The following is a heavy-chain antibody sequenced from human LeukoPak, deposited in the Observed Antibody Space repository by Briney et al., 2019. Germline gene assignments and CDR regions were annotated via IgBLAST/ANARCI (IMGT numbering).Heavy chain of an antibody. CDR3: ARDYFSYDSSGYYLDY. J-gene: IGHJ4*02. Sequence: ASVKVSCKASGYTFTSYGISWVRQAPGQGLEWMGWISAYNGNTNYAQKLQGRVTMTTDTSTSTAYMELRSLRSGDTAVYYCARDYFSYDSSGYYLDYWGQGTLVTVST. V-gene: IGHV1-18*01. CDR1: GYTFTSYG. D-gene: IGHD3-22*01. CDR2: ISAYNGNT.